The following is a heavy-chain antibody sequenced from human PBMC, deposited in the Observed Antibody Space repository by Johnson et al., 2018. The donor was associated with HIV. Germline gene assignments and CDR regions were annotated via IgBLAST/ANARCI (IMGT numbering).Heavy chain of an antibody. CDR2: IRYDEADK. Sequence: QVQLVESGGGVVQPGGSLRLSCAASGFTFSSYGMHWVRQAPGKGLEWVAFIRYDEADKYYAASVKGRFTISRDNSKNTVYLQMNSLRAEDTAVYYCARDKGNYDIWTGYYNVGAFDIWGQGTMVTVSS. CDR3: ARDKGNYDIWTGYYNVGAFDI. D-gene: IGHD3-9*01. J-gene: IGHJ3*02. V-gene: IGHV3-30*02. CDR1: GFTFSSYG.